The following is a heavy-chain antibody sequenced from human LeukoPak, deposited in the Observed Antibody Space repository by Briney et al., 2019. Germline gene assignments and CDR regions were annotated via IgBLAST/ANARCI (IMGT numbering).Heavy chain of an antibody. J-gene: IGHJ4*02. D-gene: IGHD3-9*01. CDR1: GGSFSGYY. CDR3: ARGRRYFDWLPYDY. V-gene: IGHV4-34*01. Sequence: PSETLSLTCAVYGGSFSGYYWSWIRQPPGKGLEWIGEINRSGSTNYNPSLKSRVTISVDTSKNQFSLKLSSVTAADTAVYYCARGRRYFDWLPYDYWGQGTLVTVSS. CDR2: INRSGST.